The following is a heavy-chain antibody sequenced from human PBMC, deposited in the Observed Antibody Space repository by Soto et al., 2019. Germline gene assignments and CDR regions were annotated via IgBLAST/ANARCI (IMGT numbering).Heavy chain of an antibody. V-gene: IGHV3-11*01. CDR2: MSSSGVTV. D-gene: IGHD6-13*01. Sequence: GSLRLSYAGSGFTFSDYYMSWIRQAPGQGLEWVSYMSSSGVTVFYADSVKGRFTISRDNARNSLYLQMYSLRAEDSAVYYCARNTISAAGADYYGLDVWGQGTTVTVSS. CDR1: GFTFSDYY. CDR3: ARNTISAAGADYYGLDV. J-gene: IGHJ6*02.